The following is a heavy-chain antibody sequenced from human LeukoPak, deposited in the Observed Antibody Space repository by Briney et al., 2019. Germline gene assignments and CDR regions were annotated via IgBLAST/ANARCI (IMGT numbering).Heavy chain of an antibody. V-gene: IGHV1-8*01. CDR2: MNPNSGNT. CDR1: GYTFTSYD. D-gene: IGHD3-3*01. J-gene: IGHJ3*02. CDR3: ARGGGITIFGVVTGAFDI. Sequence: GASVKVSCKASGYTFTSYDINWVRQATGQGLERMGWMNPNSGNTGYAQKFQGRVTITRNTSISTAYMELSSLRSEDTAVYYCARGGGITIFGVVTGAFDIWGQGTMVTVSS.